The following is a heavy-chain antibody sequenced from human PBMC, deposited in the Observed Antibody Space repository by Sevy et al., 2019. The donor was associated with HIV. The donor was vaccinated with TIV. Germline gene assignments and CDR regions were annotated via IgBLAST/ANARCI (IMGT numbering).Heavy chain of an antibody. CDR1: GFTFNTYS. Sequence: GGSLRLSCAASGFTFNTYSLIWVRQTPGKGLEWLSFIGTAAGVTYYADSVKGRFTISRDNAKNSLYLQMNSLRDEDTAVYYCARCRGHYSIDYWGQGTLVTVSS. CDR2: IGTAAGVT. CDR3: ARCRGHYSIDY. D-gene: IGHD2-21*01. V-gene: IGHV3-48*02. J-gene: IGHJ4*02.